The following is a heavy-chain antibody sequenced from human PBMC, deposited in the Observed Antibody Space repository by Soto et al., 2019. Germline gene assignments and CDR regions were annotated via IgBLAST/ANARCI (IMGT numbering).Heavy chain of an antibody. CDR2: NHYLGST. V-gene: IGHV4-38-2*01. CDR3: GRGLRRRFYGFGI. CDR1: RDSMYIAVY. J-gene: IGHJ4*03. D-gene: IGHD4-17*01. Sequence: HSYCISLTSACCRDSMYIAVYAGSLKKPAGKGLECIARNHYLGSTYYNPSLKRRVNISVDTSKNQFSLKFSSVTAADTVVYSSGRGLRRRFYGFGIWGHGILVSVSS.